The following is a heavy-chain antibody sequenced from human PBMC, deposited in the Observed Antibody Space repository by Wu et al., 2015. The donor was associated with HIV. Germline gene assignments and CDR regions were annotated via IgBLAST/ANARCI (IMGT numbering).Heavy chain of an antibody. Sequence: QVQLVQSGGEVKKPGSSVKVSCKASGDTFNNFAFAWVRQAPGQGLEWMGEIIPIFFTTNYAQTFQGRVTITADESTSTAFMNLTSLRSEDTAVYYCATGTINCYGGNCFSNWFDPWGQGTLVMVSS. CDR3: ATGTINCYGGNCFSNWFDP. CDR2: IIPIFFTT. J-gene: IGHJ5*02. V-gene: IGHV1-69*13. CDR1: GDTFNNFA. D-gene: IGHD2-15*01.